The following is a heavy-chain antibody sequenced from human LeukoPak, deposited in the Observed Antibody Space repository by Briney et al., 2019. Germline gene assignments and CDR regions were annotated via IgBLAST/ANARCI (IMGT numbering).Heavy chain of an antibody. CDR2: IYNSGST. V-gene: IGHV4-59*01. CDR1: GGSISSYY. Sequence: SETLSLTCTVSGGSISSYYWSWIRQPPGKGLEWLGYIYNSGSTYYNPSLKSRVTISVDTSKNQFSLRLTSMTAADAAVYYCVRDRELTYWGQGTLVTVSS. J-gene: IGHJ4*02. D-gene: IGHD5-24*01. CDR3: VRDRELTY.